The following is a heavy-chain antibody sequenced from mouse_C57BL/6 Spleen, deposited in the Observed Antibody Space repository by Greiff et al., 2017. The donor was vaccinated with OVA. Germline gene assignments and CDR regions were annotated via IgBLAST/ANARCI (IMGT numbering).Heavy chain of an antibody. CDR2: INPNNGGT. CDR1: GYTFTDYY. V-gene: IGHV1-26*01. D-gene: IGHD4-1*01. Sequence: EVQLQQSGPELVKPGASVKISCKASGYTFTDYYMNWVKQSHGKSLEWIGDINPNNGGTSYNQKFKGKATLTVDKSSSTAYMELRSLTSEDSAVYYCARRETGLGYWGQGTTLTVSS. CDR3: ARRETGLGY. J-gene: IGHJ2*01.